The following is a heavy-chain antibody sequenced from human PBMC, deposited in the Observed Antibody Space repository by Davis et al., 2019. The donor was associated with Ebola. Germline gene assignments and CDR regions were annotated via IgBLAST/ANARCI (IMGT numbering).Heavy chain of an antibody. Sequence: PSETLSLTCTVSGGSISSYYWSWIRQPPGKGLEWIGYIYYSGSTNYNPSLKSRVTISVDTSKNQFSLKLSSVTAADTAVYYCARKGPPGGIVVVPAAERVPWFDPWGQGTLVTVSS. J-gene: IGHJ5*02. V-gene: IGHV4-59*12. CDR2: IYYSGST. D-gene: IGHD2-2*01. CDR1: GGSISSYY. CDR3: ARKGPPGGIVVVPAAERVPWFDP.